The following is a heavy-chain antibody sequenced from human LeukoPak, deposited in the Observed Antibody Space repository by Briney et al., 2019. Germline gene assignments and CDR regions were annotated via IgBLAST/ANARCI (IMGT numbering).Heavy chain of an antibody. V-gene: IGHV1/OR15-3*02. CDR1: GYTFTDYF. Sequence: ASVKVSCKASGYTFTDYFMNWMRQAPGQRLEWMGWINAGNGNTKYSQKLQGRVTITRDTSSSTAYMQLSSLRSDDTAVYYCARDLYRYSSGWFYWGQGTLVTVSS. D-gene: IGHD6-19*01. J-gene: IGHJ4*02. CDR2: INAGNGNT. CDR3: ARDLYRYSSGWFY.